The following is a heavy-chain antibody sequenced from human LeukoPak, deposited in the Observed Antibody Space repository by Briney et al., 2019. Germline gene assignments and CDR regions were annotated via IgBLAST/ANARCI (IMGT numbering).Heavy chain of an antibody. D-gene: IGHD4-17*01. Sequence: GASVKVSCKASGYTFTGYYMHWVRQAPRQGLEWMGRINPNSGGTNYAQKFQGRVTMTRDTSISTAYMELSRLRSDDTAVYYCVRESDDYGCDWGQGTLVTVSS. CDR2: INPNSGGT. CDR3: VRESDDYGCD. J-gene: IGHJ4*02. CDR1: GYTFTGYY. V-gene: IGHV1-2*06.